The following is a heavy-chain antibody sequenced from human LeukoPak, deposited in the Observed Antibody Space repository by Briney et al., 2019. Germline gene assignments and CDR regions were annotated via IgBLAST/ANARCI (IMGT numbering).Heavy chain of an antibody. CDR3: TTRLGGLFLDDVFDI. Sequence: PGGYLRLSCAASGFTFGGFWMSWVRQAPGNGLEWVGRIKSKTDGCTTDYAAPVTGRFTISRDHSKNTMYQQMNSMKSEDTAVYYCTTRLGGLFLDDVFDIWGQGTMVTVSS. V-gene: IGHV3-15*01. D-gene: IGHD3/OR15-3a*01. CDR1: GFTFGGFW. J-gene: IGHJ3*02. CDR2: IKSKTDGCTT.